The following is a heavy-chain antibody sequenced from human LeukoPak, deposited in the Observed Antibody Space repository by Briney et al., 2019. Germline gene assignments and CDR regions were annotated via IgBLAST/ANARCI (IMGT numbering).Heavy chain of an antibody. Sequence: SETLPLTCTVSGGSISSSSYYWGWLRQPPGKGLEWIGSIYHSGSSYYTPSLKSRVTISVDTSKNQFSLKLSSVTAADTAVYYCATTSGYAWGQGTLVTVSS. D-gene: IGHD5-12*01. CDR2: IYHSGSS. CDR1: GGSISSSSYY. CDR3: ATTSGYA. J-gene: IGHJ4*02. V-gene: IGHV4-39*01.